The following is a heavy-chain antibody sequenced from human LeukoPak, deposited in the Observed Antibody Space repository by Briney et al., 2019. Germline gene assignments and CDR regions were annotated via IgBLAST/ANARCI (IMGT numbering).Heavy chain of an antibody. V-gene: IGHV4-30-4*01. J-gene: IGHJ4*02. CDR1: GGSISSGDYY. D-gene: IGHD3-3*01. CDR2: IYYSGST. Sequence: SQTLSLTCTVSGGSISSGDYYWSWIRQPPGKGLEWIGYIYYSGSTYYNPSLKSRLTISVDTSKNQFSLKLSSVTAADTAVYYCASHITIFGANDYWGQGTLVTVSS. CDR3: ASHITIFGANDY.